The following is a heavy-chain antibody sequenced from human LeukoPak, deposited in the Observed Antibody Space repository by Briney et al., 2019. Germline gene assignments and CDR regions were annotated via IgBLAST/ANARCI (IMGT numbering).Heavy chain of an antibody. CDR3: ASTYCSSTSCYPFDY. CDR2: IIPNFGTA. J-gene: IGHJ4*02. D-gene: IGHD2-2*01. V-gene: IGHV1-69*13. Sequence: SVKVSCKASGYTFTSYAISWVRQAPGQGLEWMGGIIPNFGTANYAQNFQGRVTITADESTSTAYMELSSLRSEDTAVYYCASTYCSSTSCYPFDYWGQGTLVTVSS. CDR1: GYTFTSYA.